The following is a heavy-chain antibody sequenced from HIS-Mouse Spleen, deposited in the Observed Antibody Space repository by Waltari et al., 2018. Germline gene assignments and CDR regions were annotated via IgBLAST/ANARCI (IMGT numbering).Heavy chain of an antibody. V-gene: IGHV4-38-2*02. J-gene: IGHJ1*01. CDR2: IYHSGST. CDR1: GYSIRSGYH. D-gene: IGHD2-8*01. Sequence: QVQLQESGPGLVKPSEPLSLTCPVSGYSIRSGYHWGWIRQPPGKGLEWIGSIYHSGSTYYNPSLKSRVTISVDTSKNQFSLKLSSVTAADTAVYYCARDSWAYAIEYFQHWGQGTLVTVSS. CDR3: ARDSWAYAIEYFQH.